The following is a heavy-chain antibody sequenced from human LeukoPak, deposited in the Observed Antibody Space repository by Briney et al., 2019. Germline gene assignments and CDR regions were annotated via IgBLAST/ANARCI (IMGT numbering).Heavy chain of an antibody. CDR2: IGTAGDT. V-gene: IGHV3-13*01. D-gene: IGHD3-22*01. J-gene: IGHJ4*02. Sequence: GGSLRLSCAASGFTFSSYDMHWVRQATGKGLEWVSAIGTAGDTYYPGSVKGRFTISRENAKNSLYLRMNSLRAGDTAVYYCARGYNPYDSSGYYDYWGQGTLVTVSS. CDR3: ARGYNPYDSSGYYDY. CDR1: GFTFSSYD.